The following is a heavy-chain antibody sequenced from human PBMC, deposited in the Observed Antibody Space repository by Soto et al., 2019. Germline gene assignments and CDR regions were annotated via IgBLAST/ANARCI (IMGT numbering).Heavy chain of an antibody. Sequence: ASVKVSCKASGDTFTSYDINWVRQATGQGLEWMGWMNPNSGNTGYAQKFQGRVTMTRNTSISTAYMELSSLRSEDTAVYYCARAYYDFWSGYHYYFAHWDQPDRGTVS. CDR3: ARAYYDFWSGYHYYFAH. CDR1: GDTFTSYD. J-gene: IGHJ4*02. D-gene: IGHD3-3*01. CDR2: MNPNSGNT. V-gene: IGHV1-8*01.